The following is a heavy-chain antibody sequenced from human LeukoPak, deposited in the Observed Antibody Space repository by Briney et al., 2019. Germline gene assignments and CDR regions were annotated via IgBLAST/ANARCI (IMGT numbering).Heavy chain of an antibody. CDR2: INHSGST. Sequence: SETLSLTCTVYGGSFSGYYWSWIRQPPGQGLEWVGEINHSGSTNYNPSLKSRVTISVDTSKNQFSLKLSSVTAADTAVYYRARLYGSGSYYNYWGQGALVTVSS. CDR3: ARLYGSGSYYNY. J-gene: IGHJ4*02. D-gene: IGHD3-10*01. V-gene: IGHV4-34*01. CDR1: GGSFSGYY.